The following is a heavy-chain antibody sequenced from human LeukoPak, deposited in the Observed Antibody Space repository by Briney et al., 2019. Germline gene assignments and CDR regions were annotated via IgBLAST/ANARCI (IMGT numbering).Heavy chain of an antibody. D-gene: IGHD2-2*01. J-gene: IGHJ6*02. V-gene: IGHV1-2*02. CDR1: GYTFTGYY. Sequence: ASVNVSCKASGYTFTGYYMHWVRQAPGQGLEWMVWINPNSGGTNYAQKFQGRVTMTRNTSITTAYLELRRLRSDDTAVYYCARDHSSTSLPGVWGQGTTVTVSS. CDR3: ARDHSSTSLPGV. CDR2: INPNSGGT.